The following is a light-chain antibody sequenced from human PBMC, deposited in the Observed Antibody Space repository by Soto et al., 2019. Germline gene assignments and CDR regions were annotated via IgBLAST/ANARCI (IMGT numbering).Light chain of an antibody. V-gene: IGKV3D-15*01. CDR1: QSVSSN. CDR2: GAS. CDR3: QQYDQWWT. J-gene: IGKJ1*01. Sequence: ETVMTQSPATLSLSPWEIATLSCRASQSVSSNLAWYQQKPGQAPRLLIYGASIRAAGIPARFSGSGSGTEFSLTISSLQSEDFGVFFCQQYDQWWTFGQGTKVDIK.